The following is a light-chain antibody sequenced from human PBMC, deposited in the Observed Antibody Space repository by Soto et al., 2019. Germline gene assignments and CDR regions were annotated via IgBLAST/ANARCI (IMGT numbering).Light chain of an antibody. CDR2: KGT. CDR1: SXDVGAYNS. Sequence: QSALAQPASVSGSPGQSVTISCTGTSXDVGAYNSVSWYQQHPDKAPQLMIYKGTQRPSGVSNRFSGSTSGNAASLTISGLQAGDEADYFCCSSAPESTYVFGTGTRSPS. J-gene: IGLJ1*01. CDR3: CSSAPESTYV. V-gene: IGLV2-23*01.